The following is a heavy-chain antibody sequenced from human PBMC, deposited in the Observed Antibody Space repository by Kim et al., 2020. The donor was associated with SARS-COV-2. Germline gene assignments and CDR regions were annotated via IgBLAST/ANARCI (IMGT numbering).Heavy chain of an antibody. V-gene: IGHV3-7*03. CDR2: IKQDGSEK. CDR1: GFTFSSYW. CDR3: ARRAVPAARMTFRYYYYGMDV. Sequence: GGSLRLSCAASGFTFSSYWMSWVRQAPGKGLEWVANIKQDGSEKYYVDSVKGRFTISRDNAKNSLYLQMNSLRAEDTAVYYCARRAVPAARMTFRYYYYGMDVWGQGTTVTVSS. J-gene: IGHJ6*02. D-gene: IGHD2-2*01.